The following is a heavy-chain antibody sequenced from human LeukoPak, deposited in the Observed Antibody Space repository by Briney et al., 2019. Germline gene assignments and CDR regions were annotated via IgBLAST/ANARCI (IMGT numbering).Heavy chain of an antibody. D-gene: IGHD3-3*01. CDR1: GLTFSSYW. CDR3: ARGNDLYFDY. J-gene: IGHJ4*02. CDR2: INTDGSST. V-gene: IGHV3-74*01. Sequence: GGSLRLSCAASGLTFSSYWMHWVRQAPGKGLVWVSRINTDGSSTNYADSVKGRFTISRDNAKNTLYLQMNSLRAEDTAVYYCARGNDLYFDYWGQGTLVTVSS.